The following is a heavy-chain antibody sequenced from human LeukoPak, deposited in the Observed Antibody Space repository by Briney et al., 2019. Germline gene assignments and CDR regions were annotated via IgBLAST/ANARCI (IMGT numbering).Heavy chain of an antibody. D-gene: IGHD1-26*01. CDR2: INTDGSST. CDR1: GFTLSNYW. Sequence: GGSLRLSCSASGFTLSNYWIHWVRQAPGKGLVWVSRINTDGSSTNYADFVRGRFTVSRDSAKNTLYLQMNSLRVEDTAVYYCARVIGWDEPFDLWGQGTVVTVSS. J-gene: IGHJ3*01. CDR3: ARVIGWDEPFDL. V-gene: IGHV3-74*01.